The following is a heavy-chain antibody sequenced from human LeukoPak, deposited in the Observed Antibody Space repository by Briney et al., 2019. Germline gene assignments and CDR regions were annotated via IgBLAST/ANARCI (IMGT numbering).Heavy chain of an antibody. J-gene: IGHJ3*02. CDR1: GFTFSSYW. CDR2: INAASDAS. D-gene: IGHD2-2*01. CDR3: ARDPYCSSTSCYSHDAFDI. Sequence: GGSLRLSCAASGFTFSSYWMSWVRQAPGKGLEWLSYINAASDASYYADSVKGRFTISRDNSKNTLYLQMNSLRAEDTAVYYCARDPYCSSTSCYSHDAFDIWGQGTMVTVSS. V-gene: IGHV3-48*01.